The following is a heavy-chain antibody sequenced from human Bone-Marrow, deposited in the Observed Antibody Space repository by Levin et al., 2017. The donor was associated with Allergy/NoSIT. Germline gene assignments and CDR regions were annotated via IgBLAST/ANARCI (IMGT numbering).Heavy chain of an antibody. CDR1: GFTFSYYW. CDR2: ITSDGSST. CDR3: ASPYDSYDSGGY. J-gene: IGHJ4*02. D-gene: IGHD3-22*01. Sequence: GESLKISCAASGFTFSYYWMYWVRQAPGKGLVWVSRITSDGSSTIYADSVKGRFTISRDNAKNTLYLQMNRLGPEDTAVYYCASPYDSYDSGGYWGQGTVVTVSA. V-gene: IGHV3-74*01.